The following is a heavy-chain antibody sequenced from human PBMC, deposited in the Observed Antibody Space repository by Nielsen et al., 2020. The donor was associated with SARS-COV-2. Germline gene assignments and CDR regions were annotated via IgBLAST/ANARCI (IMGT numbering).Heavy chain of an antibody. CDR2: IYYSGST. Sequence: WIRQPPGKGLEWIGSIYYSGSTYYNPSLKSRVTISVDTSKNQFSLKLSSVTAADTAVYYCARTRKQYYNYYYYYMDVWGKGTTVTVSS. J-gene: IGHJ6*03. V-gene: IGHV4-39*01. D-gene: IGHD3-10*01. CDR3: ARTRKQYYNYYYYYMDV.